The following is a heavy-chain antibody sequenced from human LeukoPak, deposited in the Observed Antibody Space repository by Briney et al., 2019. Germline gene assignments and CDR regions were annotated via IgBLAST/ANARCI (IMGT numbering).Heavy chain of an antibody. D-gene: IGHD3-22*01. V-gene: IGHV1-18*01. J-gene: IGHJ5*02. CDR1: GYTFTNYG. Sequence: ASVKVSCKASGYTFTNYGISWVRQAPGQGLEWMGWISVYNGNTNYAQKLQGRVTITADKSTSTAYMELSSLRSEDTAVYYCARKVPNDSSGYYYRGQFDPWGQGTLVTVSS. CDR3: ARKVPNDSSGYYYRGQFDP. CDR2: ISVYNGNT.